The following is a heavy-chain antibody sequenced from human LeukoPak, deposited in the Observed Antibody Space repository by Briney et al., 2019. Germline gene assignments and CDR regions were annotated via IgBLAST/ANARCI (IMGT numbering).Heavy chain of an antibody. Sequence: PSGTLSLTCTVSGGSISSSSNYWGWIRQTPGKGLEWIGSIFYSGTTYYNPSLKSRVTISIDTSKNQFSLKLSSVTAADTAVYYCARHLYSESYYFWGQGTLVTVSS. J-gene: IGHJ4*02. CDR3: ARHLYSESYYF. V-gene: IGHV4-39*01. CDR2: IFYSGTT. D-gene: IGHD1-26*01. CDR1: GGSISSSSNY.